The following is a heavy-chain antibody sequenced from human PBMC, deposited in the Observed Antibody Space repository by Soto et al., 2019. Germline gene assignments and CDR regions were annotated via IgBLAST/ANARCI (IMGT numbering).Heavy chain of an antibody. CDR3: AKVRSGLVIRAYYYYMDV. J-gene: IGHJ6*03. CDR1: GFTFSSYA. D-gene: IGHD3-22*01. V-gene: IGHV3-23*01. CDR2: ISGSGGST. Sequence: GGSLRLSCAASGFTFSSYAMSWVRQAPGKGLEWVSAISGSGGSTYYADSVKGRFTISRDNSKNTLYLQMNSLRAEDTAVYYCAKVRSGLVIRAYYYYMDVWGKGTTVTVSS.